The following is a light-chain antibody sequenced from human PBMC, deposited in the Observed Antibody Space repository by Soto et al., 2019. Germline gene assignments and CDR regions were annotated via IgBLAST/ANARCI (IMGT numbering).Light chain of an antibody. Sequence: DIQMTQSPSTLSASVGDRVTITCRASQNINSWLAWYQQKPGKAPKFLIYDASSLESGVPSRFSGSGSGTEFTLTISSLQPDDFAPYYCQHYNSYLWTFGQGTKVAIK. CDR1: QNINSW. J-gene: IGKJ1*01. V-gene: IGKV1-5*01. CDR3: QHYNSYLWT. CDR2: DAS.